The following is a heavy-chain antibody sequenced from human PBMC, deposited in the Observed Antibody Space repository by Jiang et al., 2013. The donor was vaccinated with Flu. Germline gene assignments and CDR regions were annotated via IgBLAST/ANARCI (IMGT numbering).Heavy chain of an antibody. CDR2: TYYRSKWYT. CDR3: ARDPSGYCSGTSCYRITGSMFYFDY. Sequence: QTLSLTCAISGDSVSSNSAAWNWIRQSPSRGLEWLGRTYYRSKWYTDYAVSVKSRISINPDTSKNQFSLQLNSVTPEDTAVYYCARDPSGYCSGTSCYRITGSMFYFDYWGQGTLVTVSS. V-gene: IGHV6-1*01. J-gene: IGHJ4*02. D-gene: IGHD2-2*02. CDR1: GDSVSSNSAA.